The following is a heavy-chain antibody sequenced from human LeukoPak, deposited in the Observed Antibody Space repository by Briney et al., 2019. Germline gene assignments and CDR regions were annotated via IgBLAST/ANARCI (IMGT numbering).Heavy chain of an antibody. D-gene: IGHD3-9*01. Sequence: PSETLSLTCTVSGGSISSYYWSWIRQPPGKGLEWIGYIYYSGSTNYNPSLKSRVTISVDTSKNQFSLKLSSVTAADTAVYYCARGEGDYDILTGYYRYWGQGTLVSVSS. V-gene: IGHV4-59*01. CDR3: ARGEGDYDILTGYYRY. CDR2: IYYSGST. J-gene: IGHJ4*02. CDR1: GGSISSYY.